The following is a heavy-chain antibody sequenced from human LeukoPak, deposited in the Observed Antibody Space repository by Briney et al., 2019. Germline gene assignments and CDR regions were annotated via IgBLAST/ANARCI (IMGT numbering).Heavy chain of an antibody. CDR1: GFTFDDYA. CDR3: AKDIGYSSGLLDY. J-gene: IGHJ4*02. D-gene: IGHD6-19*01. Sequence: GGSLRLSCAASGFTFDDYAMHWVRQAPGKGLEWVSGISWNSGSIGYADSVKGRFTISRDNAKNSLYLQMNSLRAEDTALYYCAKDIGYSSGLLDYWGQGTLVTVSS. V-gene: IGHV3-9*01. CDR2: ISWNSGSI.